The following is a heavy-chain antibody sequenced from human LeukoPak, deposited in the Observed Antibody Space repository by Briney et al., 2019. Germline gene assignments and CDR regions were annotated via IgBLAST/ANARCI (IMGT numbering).Heavy chain of an antibody. D-gene: IGHD6-19*01. V-gene: IGHV3-48*03. CDR1: GLIFSSYE. CDR3: ARVKSKISGWYWDY. J-gene: IGHJ4*02. CDR2: ISSSGSTR. Sequence: GGSLTLSRAPSGLIFSSYEIKCARQAPGKSREWVSYISSSGSTRYYADAVKGRFTISRDNDKNSLYLQMQSLRAEDTAVYYYARVKSKISGWYWDYWGQGTLVTVSS.